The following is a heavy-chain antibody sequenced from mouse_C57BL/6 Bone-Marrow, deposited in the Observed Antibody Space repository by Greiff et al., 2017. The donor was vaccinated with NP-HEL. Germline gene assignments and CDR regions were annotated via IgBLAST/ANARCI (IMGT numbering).Heavy chain of an antibody. CDR1: GYTFTSYG. Sequence: QVQLQQSGAELARPGASVKLSCKASGYTFTSYGISWVKQRTGQGLEWIGEIYPRSGNTYYNEKFKGKATLTADKSSSTAYMELHSLTSEDSAVYFCARPYYGNYAWFAYWGQGTVVTVSA. V-gene: IGHV1-81*01. J-gene: IGHJ3*01. CDR3: ARPYYGNYAWFAY. CDR2: IYPRSGNT. D-gene: IGHD2-10*01.